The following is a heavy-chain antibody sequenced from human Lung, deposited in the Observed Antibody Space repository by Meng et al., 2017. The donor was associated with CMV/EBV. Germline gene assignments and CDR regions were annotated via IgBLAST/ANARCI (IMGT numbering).Heavy chain of an antibody. CDR1: GFTFSSYS. J-gene: IGHJ4*02. Sequence: SCAASGFTFSSYSMNWVRQAPGKGLEWVSSISSSSSYIYYADSVKGRFTISRDNAKNSLYLQMNSLRAEDTAVYYCAREDYGDYGLDYWRQGTLVTVSS. V-gene: IGHV3-21*01. CDR3: AREDYGDYGLDY. D-gene: IGHD4-17*01. CDR2: ISSSSSYI.